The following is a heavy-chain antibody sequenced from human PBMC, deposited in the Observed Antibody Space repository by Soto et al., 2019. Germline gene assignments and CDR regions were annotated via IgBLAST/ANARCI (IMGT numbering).Heavy chain of an antibody. Sequence: GGSLRLSCEASGITFRSHAMSWVRQAPGRGLEWVSTISDSGSTYYTDSMKGRFTISRDNSKNTLYLQMNSLRAEDTAVYYFARIKLVDFFFINVDVYDMDVWGQGTPVTVSS. J-gene: IGHJ6*02. CDR1: GITFRSHA. CDR2: ISDSGST. D-gene: IGHD2-15*01. V-gene: IGHV3-23*01. CDR3: ARIKLVDFFFINVDVYDMDV.